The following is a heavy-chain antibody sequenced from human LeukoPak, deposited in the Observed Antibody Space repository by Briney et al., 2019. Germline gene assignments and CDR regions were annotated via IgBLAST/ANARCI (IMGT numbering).Heavy chain of an antibody. V-gene: IGHV3-33*06. CDR2: MWYDGSKD. D-gene: IGHD6-6*01. Sequence: GKSLRLSCAASGFSFSAYGIHWVPQAPGKGLEWVAVMWYDGSKDYYADSVRGRFTISRDTSKNTLYLQMNNLRAEDTAVYYCAKDRETYEYTFDYWGQGTLVTVSS. CDR3: AKDRETYEYTFDY. J-gene: IGHJ4*02. CDR1: GFSFSAYG.